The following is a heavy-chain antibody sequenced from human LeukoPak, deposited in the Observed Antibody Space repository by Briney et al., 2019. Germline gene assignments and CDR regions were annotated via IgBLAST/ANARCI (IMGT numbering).Heavy chain of an antibody. V-gene: IGHV3-15*01. CDR2: IKSKTDGGTT. J-gene: IGHJ5*02. Sequence: GGSLRLSCAASGFTFSNAWMSWVRQAPGKGLEWVGRIKSKTDGGTTDYAATVKGRFTISRDDSKNPLYLQMNSPKTEDTAVYYCTTDPITMVRGADPNNWFAPWGQGTLVTVSS. D-gene: IGHD3-10*01. CDR3: TTDPITMVRGADPNNWFAP. CDR1: GFTFSNAW.